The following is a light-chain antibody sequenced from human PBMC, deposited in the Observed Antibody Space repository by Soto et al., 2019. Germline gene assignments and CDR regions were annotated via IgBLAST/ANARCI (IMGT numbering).Light chain of an antibody. Sequence: DIQMTQSPSTLPASVGDRVTITCRASQSISSWLAWYQQKPGKAPKLLIYKASSLQSGVPSRFSGSGSGTELTLTISSLQPDDFATYYCHQYNSYPCTFGQGTKLEIK. V-gene: IGKV1-5*03. CDR1: QSISSW. CDR2: KAS. CDR3: HQYNSYPCT. J-gene: IGKJ2*02.